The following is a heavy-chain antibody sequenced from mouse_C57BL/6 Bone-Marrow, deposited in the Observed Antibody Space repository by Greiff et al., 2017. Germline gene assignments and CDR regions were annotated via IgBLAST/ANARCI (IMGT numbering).Heavy chain of an antibody. J-gene: IGHJ4*01. CDR3: AREGGYYYGSSMDY. Sequence: EVQLQESGPGLVKPSQSLSLTCSVTGYSITSGYYWNWIRQFPGNKLEWMGYISYDGSNNYNPSLKNRISITRDTSKNQFFLKLNSVNTEDTATYYCAREGGYYYGSSMDYWGQGTSVTVSS. V-gene: IGHV3-6*01. CDR1: GYSITSGYY. D-gene: IGHD1-1*01. CDR2: ISYDGSN.